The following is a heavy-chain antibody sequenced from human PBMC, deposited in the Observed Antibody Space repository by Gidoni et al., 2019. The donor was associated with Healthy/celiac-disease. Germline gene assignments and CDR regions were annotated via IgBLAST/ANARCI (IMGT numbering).Heavy chain of an antibody. CDR1: GLTFSSSA. CDR3: ARGGLYCSGGSCYSGDFDY. CDR2: ISYDGSNK. V-gene: IGHV3-30*04. Sequence: QVQLVESGGGVVQTGRSLRLSCAASGLTFSSSAMHGVRQAPGKGLGCVAVISYDGSNKYYADSVKCRFTISRDNSKNTLYLQMNSLRAEDTAVYYCARGGLYCSGGSCYSGDFDYWGQGTPVTVSS. J-gene: IGHJ4*02. D-gene: IGHD2-15*01.